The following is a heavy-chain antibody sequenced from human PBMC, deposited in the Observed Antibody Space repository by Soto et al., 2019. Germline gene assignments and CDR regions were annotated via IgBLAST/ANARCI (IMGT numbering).Heavy chain of an antibody. D-gene: IGHD3-9*01. Sequence: QVQLQESGPGLVKPSQTLSLTCSVSGGSISSSDSYWSWIRQHPGKGLEWFGYIYHSGSTYYNPSLKRRVTMSIDTSKNQFSLKLTSVTAAETAVYFCARGRHYDISTGLNWFDPWGQGTLVTVSS. J-gene: IGHJ5*02. V-gene: IGHV4-31*03. CDR2: IYHSGST. CDR3: ARGRHYDISTGLNWFDP. CDR1: GGSISSSDSY.